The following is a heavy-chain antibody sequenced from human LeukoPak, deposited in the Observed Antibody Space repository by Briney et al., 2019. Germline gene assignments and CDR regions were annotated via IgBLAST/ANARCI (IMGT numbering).Heavy chain of an antibody. CDR2: INAGNGDT. CDR1: EYTFTSYA. CDR3: ARGPPNGYGDYGVFNDY. V-gene: IGHV1-3*01. D-gene: IGHD4-17*01. Sequence: ASVKVSCKASEYTFTSYAMHWVRQAPGQRLEWMGWINAGNGDTKYSQKFQGRVTFTRNTSASTAYMQLSSLRSEDTAVYYCARGPPNGYGDYGVFNDYWGQGTLVTVSS. J-gene: IGHJ4*02.